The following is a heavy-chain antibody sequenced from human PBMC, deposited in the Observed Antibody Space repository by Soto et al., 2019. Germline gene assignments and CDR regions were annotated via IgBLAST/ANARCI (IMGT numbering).Heavy chain of an antibody. D-gene: IGHD3-3*01. CDR3: ATESYYDFWGGSQETNNWFDP. V-gene: IGHV1-69*13. CDR1: GGTFSSYA. Sequence: SVKVSCKASGGTFSSYAISWVRQAPGQGLEWMGGIIPIFGTANYAQKFQGRVTITADESTSTAYMELSSLRSEDTAVYYCATESYYDFWGGSQETNNWFDPWGQGTLVTVSS. CDR2: IIPIFGTA. J-gene: IGHJ5*02.